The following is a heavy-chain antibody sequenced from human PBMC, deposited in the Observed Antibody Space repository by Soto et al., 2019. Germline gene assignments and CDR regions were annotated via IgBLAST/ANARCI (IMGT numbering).Heavy chain of an antibody. CDR2: IYYSGST. D-gene: IGHD3-3*01. CDR1: GGSISSYY. V-gene: IGHV4-59*08. J-gene: IGHJ6*03. CDR3: ARLYDFWSGYRVWFDYYYMDV. Sequence: SETLSLTCTVSGGSISSYYWSWIRQPPGKGLEWIGYIYYSGSTNYNPSLKSRVTISVDTSKNQFSLKVSSVTAADTAVYYCARLYDFWSGYRVWFDYYYMDVWGKGTTVTVSS.